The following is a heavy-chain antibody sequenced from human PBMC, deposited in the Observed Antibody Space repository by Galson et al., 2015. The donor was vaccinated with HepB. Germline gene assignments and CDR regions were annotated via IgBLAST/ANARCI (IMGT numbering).Heavy chain of an antibody. V-gene: IGHV1-69*13. CDR1: GGTFSSYA. J-gene: IGHJ5*02. Sequence: SVKVSCKASGGTFSSYAISWVRQAPGQGLEWMGGIIPIFGTANYAQKFQGRVTITADESTSTAYMELSSLRSEDTAVYYCASSVTKNWYWFDPWGQGTLVTVSS. CDR3: ASSVTKNWYWFDP. D-gene: IGHD4-17*01. CDR2: IIPIFGTA.